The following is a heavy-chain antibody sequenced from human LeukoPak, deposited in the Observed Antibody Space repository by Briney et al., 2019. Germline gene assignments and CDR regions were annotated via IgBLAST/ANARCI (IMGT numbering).Heavy chain of an antibody. CDR3: ARANRKGPIPRYFMDV. D-gene: IGHD1-14*01. Sequence: ASVKVSCKASGYTLTNYDINWVRQATGQGLEWMGWMHPNSGNTGYAQKFQGRVTITRNTSISTAYMELSSLTSGDTAVYFCARANRKGPIPRYFMDVWGKGTTVTISS. J-gene: IGHJ6*03. V-gene: IGHV1-8*01. CDR2: MHPNSGNT. CDR1: GYTLTNYD.